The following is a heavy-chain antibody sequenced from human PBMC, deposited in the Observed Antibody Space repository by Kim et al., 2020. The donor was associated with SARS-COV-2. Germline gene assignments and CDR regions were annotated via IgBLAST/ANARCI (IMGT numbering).Heavy chain of an antibody. CDR3: ARAQSPYDSSGYYYSSGY. V-gene: IGHV1-69*13. J-gene: IGHJ4*02. CDR2: IIPIFGTA. CDR1: GGTFSSYA. Sequence: SVKVSCKASGGTFSSYAISWVRQAPGQGLEWMGGIIPIFGTANYAQKFQGRVTITADESTSTAYMELSSLRSEDTAVYYCARAQSPYDSSGYYYSSGYWGQGTLVTVSS. D-gene: IGHD3-22*01.